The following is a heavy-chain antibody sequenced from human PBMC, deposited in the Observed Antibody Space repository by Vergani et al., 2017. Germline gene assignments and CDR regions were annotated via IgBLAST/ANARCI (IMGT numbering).Heavy chain of an antibody. Sequence: QVQLQQWGAGLLKPSETLSITCAVYGGSFSGYYWSWIRQPPGKGLEWIGEINHSGSTNYNPSLKSRVTISVDTSKNQFSLKMSSVTAADTAVYYCARGRTYYDFWSGWTDAFDIWGQGTMVTVSS. CDR1: GGSFSGYY. CDR3: ARGRTYYDFWSGWTDAFDI. D-gene: IGHD3-3*01. J-gene: IGHJ3*02. CDR2: INHSGST. V-gene: IGHV4-34*01.